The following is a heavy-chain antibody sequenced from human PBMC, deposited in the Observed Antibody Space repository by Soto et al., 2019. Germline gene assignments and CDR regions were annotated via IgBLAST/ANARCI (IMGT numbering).Heavy chain of an antibody. CDR2: ISGDGTST. Sequence: GGSLRLSCAASGFTFSTYGMHWVRQAPGKGLEYVSAISGDGTSTYYANSVKGRFTISRDNSKNTLYLQMGSLRAEDMAVYYCAARYCTSSRCFHFDYWGQGALVTVSS. J-gene: IGHJ4*02. V-gene: IGHV3-64*01. CDR1: GFTFSTYG. CDR3: AARYCTSSRCFHFDY. D-gene: IGHD2-2*01.